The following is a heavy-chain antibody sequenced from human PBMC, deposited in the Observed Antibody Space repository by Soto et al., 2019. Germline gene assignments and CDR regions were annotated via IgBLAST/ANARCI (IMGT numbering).Heavy chain of an antibody. CDR3: ARPLWRDDYNGGYFDL. J-gene: IGHJ2*01. CDR2: ISYDGSNK. CDR1: GFTFSSYA. D-gene: IGHD4-4*01. Sequence: QVQLVESGGGVVQPGRSLRLSCAASGFTFSSYAMHWVRQAPGKGLEWVAVISYDGSNKYYADSVTGRFTISRDNSKNTLYLQMNSMRADDTAVYYCARPLWRDDYNGGYFDLWGRGTLVTVSS. V-gene: IGHV3-30-3*01.